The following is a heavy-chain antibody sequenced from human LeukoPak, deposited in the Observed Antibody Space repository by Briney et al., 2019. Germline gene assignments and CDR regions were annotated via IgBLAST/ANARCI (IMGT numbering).Heavy chain of an antibody. V-gene: IGHV3-23*01. CDR3: AKRWQQLPPGY. Sequence: GGSLRLSCAASGLTFSSYAMSWVRQAPGKGLEWVSAISDSGGSTYYADSVKGRFTISRDNSKNTLYLQMNSLRDEDTAVYYCAKRWQQLPPGYWGQGVLVTVSS. D-gene: IGHD6-13*01. CDR2: ISDSGGST. CDR1: GLTFSSYA. J-gene: IGHJ4*02.